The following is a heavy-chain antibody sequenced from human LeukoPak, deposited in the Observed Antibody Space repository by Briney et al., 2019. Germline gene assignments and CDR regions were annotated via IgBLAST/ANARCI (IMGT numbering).Heavy chain of an antibody. CDR2: IGTAGDT. D-gene: IGHD4-11*01. Sequence: PGGSLRLSCAASGFTFSSYDMHWVRQATGKGLEWVSAIGTAGDTYYPGSVKGRFTISRENAKNSLYLQMNSLRAGDTAVYYCARPLTTNNYYYYGMDVWGQGTTVTVSS. CDR1: GFTFSSYD. CDR3: ARPLTTNNYYYYGMDV. J-gene: IGHJ6*02. V-gene: IGHV3-13*01.